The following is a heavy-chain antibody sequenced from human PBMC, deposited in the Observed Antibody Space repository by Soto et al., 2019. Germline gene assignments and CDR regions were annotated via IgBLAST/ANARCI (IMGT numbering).Heavy chain of an antibody. J-gene: IGHJ4*02. D-gene: IGHD6-13*01. CDR3: AKTLVHRGYSISWYYFDY. CDR2: ISGSGGST. V-gene: IGHV3-23*01. CDR1: GFTFSSYA. Sequence: EVQLLESGGGLVQPGGSLRLSCAASGFTFSSYAMSWVRQAPGKGLEWVSAISGSGGSTYYADSVKGRFTISRDNSKNTHYPKMTRQRAEDTLVDYGAKTLVHRGYSISWYYFDYWGQGTLVTVSS.